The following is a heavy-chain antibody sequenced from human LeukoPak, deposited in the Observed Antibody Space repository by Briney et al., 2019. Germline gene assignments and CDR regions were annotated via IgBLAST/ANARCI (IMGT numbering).Heavy chain of an antibody. J-gene: IGHJ5*02. Sequence: PSQTLSLTCTVSGGSISSGSYYWSWIRQPAGKGLEWIGRIYTSGSTNYNPSLESRVTISVDTSKNQFSLKLSSVTAADTAVYYCARDRITGTTDWFDPWGQGTLVTVSS. CDR1: GGSISSGSYY. CDR3: ARDRITGTTDWFDP. CDR2: IYTSGST. V-gene: IGHV4-61*02. D-gene: IGHD1-20*01.